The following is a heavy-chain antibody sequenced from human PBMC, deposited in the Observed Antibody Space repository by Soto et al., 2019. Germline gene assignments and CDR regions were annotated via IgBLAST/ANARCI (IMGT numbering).Heavy chain of an antibody. J-gene: IGHJ4*02. V-gene: IGHV1-18*01. CDR3: ARDVDSSGWPHSDY. D-gene: IGHD6-25*01. CDR2: ISAYNGNT. CDR1: GYTFTSYG. Sequence: ASVKVSCKASGYTFTSYGISWVRRAPGQGLEWMGWISAYNGNTNYAQKLQGRVTMTTDTSTSTAYMELRSLRSDDTAVYYCARDVDSSGWPHSDYWGQGTLVTVSS.